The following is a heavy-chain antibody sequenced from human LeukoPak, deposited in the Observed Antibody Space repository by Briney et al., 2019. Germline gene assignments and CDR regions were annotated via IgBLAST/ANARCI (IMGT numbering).Heavy chain of an antibody. J-gene: IGHJ3*02. Sequence: ASVKVSCKASGYTFTSYYMHWVRQAPGQGLEWMGIINPSGGSTSYAQKFQGRVTMTRDMSTSTVYMELSSLRSEDTAVYYCARGGYDYVWGSYPYGAFDIWGQGTMVTVSS. D-gene: IGHD3-16*02. CDR2: INPSGGST. V-gene: IGHV1-46*01. CDR1: GYTFTSYY. CDR3: ARGGYDYVWGSYPYGAFDI.